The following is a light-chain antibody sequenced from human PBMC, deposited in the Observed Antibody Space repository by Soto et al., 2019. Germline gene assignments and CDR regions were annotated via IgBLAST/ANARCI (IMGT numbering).Light chain of an antibody. CDR2: DAS. CDR3: QQRSNWPST. Sequence: EIVLTQSPATLSLSPGERATLSCRASQSVSSYLAWYQQKPGQAPRLLIYDASNRATGIPGRFSGSGSGTDFTLTISSLEPEDFAVYDCQQRSNWPSTFGPGTKVDIK. CDR1: QSVSSY. J-gene: IGKJ3*01. V-gene: IGKV3-11*01.